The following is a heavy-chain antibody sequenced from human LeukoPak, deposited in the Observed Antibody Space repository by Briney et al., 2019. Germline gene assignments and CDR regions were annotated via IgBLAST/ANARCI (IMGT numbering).Heavy chain of an antibody. CDR3: ARAHGSYSWFDP. CDR2: IIPIFGTA. Sequence: GASVKVSCKASGGTFSSYAISWVRQAPGQGLEWMGGIIPIFGTANYAQKFQGRVTITADESTSTAYMELSSLRSEDTAVYYCARAHGSYSWFDPWGQGTLVTVSS. V-gene: IGHV1-69*01. J-gene: IGHJ5*02. D-gene: IGHD1-26*01. CDR1: GGTFSSYA.